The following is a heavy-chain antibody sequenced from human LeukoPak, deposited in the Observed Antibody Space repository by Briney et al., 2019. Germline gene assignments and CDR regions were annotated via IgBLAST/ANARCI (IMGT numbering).Heavy chain of an antibody. J-gene: IGHJ4*02. CDR1: GGSVSSGSYY. CDR2: IYYSGST. D-gene: IGHD3-3*01. V-gene: IGHV4-61*01. Sequence: SETLSLTCTVSGGSVSSGSYYWSWIRQPPGKGLEWIGYIYYSGSTNYNPSLKSRVTISVDTSKNQFSLKLSSVTAADTAVYYCARGAPGSYDFWSGYPDAFDYWGQGTLVTVSS. CDR3: ARGAPGSYDFWSGYPDAFDY.